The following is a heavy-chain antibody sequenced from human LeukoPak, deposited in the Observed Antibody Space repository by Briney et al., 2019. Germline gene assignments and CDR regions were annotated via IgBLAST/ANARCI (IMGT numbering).Heavy chain of an antibody. CDR2: ISGSGGST. Sequence: SGGSLRLSCAASGFTFSSYAMSWVRQAPGKGLEWVSAISGSGGSTYYAASVKGRFTISRDNSKNTLYLQMNSLRAEDTAVYYCAKDNYDSSGYDAFDIWGQGTMVTVSS. J-gene: IGHJ3*02. D-gene: IGHD3-22*01. V-gene: IGHV3-23*01. CDR1: GFTFSSYA. CDR3: AKDNYDSSGYDAFDI.